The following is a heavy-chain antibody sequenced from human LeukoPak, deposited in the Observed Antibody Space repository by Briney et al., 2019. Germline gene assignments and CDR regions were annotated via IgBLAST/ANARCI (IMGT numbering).Heavy chain of an antibody. Sequence: PSETLSLTCTVSGGSISSYYWSWIRQPPGKGLEWIGYIYYSGSTNYNPSLKSRVTISVDTSKNQFSLKLSSVTAAGTAVYYCARSASDFWSGYSIDYWGQGTLVTVSS. V-gene: IGHV4-59*01. D-gene: IGHD3-3*01. J-gene: IGHJ4*02. CDR1: GGSISSYY. CDR3: ARSASDFWSGYSIDY. CDR2: IYYSGST.